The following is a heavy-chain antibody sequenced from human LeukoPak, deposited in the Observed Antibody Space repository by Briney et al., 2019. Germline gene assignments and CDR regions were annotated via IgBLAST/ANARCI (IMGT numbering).Heavy chain of an antibody. V-gene: IGHV3-23*01. CDR1: GFTFSSYA. CDR2: ISGSGGST. J-gene: IGHJ5*02. D-gene: IGHD3-22*01. CDR3: ARGRRITMIVVMAWFDP. Sequence: GSLRLSCAASGFTFSSYAMSWVRQAPGKGLEWVSAISGSGGSTYYADSVKGRFTISRDNSKNTLYLQMNSLRAEDTAVYYCARGRRITMIVVMAWFDPWGQGTLVTVSS.